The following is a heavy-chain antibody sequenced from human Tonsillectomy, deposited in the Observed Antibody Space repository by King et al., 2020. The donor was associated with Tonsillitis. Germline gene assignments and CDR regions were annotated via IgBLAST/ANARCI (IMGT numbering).Heavy chain of an antibody. CDR3: AKEDSSSGPFQS. CDR2: LRFDESVT. V-gene: IGHV3-30*02. Sequence: VQLVESGGGVVQPGGSLRLSCAASGFTFSNYAMHWVRQAPGKGLEWVAFLRFDESVTYYADSVEGRFTISRDISKNTLYLQMNSLRAEDTAVYYCAKEDSSSGPFQSWGQGTPVTGSS. CDR1: GFTFSNYA. J-gene: IGHJ4*02. D-gene: IGHD3-22*01.